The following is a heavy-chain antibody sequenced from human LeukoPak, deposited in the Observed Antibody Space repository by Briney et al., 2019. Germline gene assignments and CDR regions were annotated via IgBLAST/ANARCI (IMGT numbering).Heavy chain of an antibody. Sequence: PSETLSLTCAVYGGSFSGKYWTWIRQPPGKGLEWIGEITYSGSIYYKPSLKSRVTISVDTSKNQFSQKLNFVTAADTAMYYCARDLMTWGQGTLVAVSS. J-gene: IGHJ4*02. V-gene: IGHV4-34*01. CDR2: ITYSGSI. CDR3: ARDLMT. CDR1: GGSFSGKY.